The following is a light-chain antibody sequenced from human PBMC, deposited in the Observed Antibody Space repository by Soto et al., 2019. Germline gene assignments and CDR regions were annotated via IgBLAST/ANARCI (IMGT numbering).Light chain of an antibody. V-gene: IGKV2-28*01. CDR3: MQALQNPTT. CDR1: QSLLHTNGTNY. Sequence: DIVLAQSPLSLPVTPGEPASISCRSSQSLLHTNGTNYLHWYXQKRGLSPQLLIYLGSNRASGVPDTFSASGSAPDFTLKVSRVEAEDVGVYFCMQALQNPTTFGQGTKVGI. J-gene: IGKJ1*01. CDR2: LGS.